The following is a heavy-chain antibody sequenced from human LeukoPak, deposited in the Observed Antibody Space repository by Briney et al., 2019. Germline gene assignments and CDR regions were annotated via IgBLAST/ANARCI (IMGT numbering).Heavy chain of an antibody. Sequence: SETLSLTCAVYGGSFSGYYWSWIRQPPGKGLEWIGEINHSGSTNYNLSLKSRVTISVDTSKNQISLKLSSVTAADTAVYYCARGQPWYYYDSSGYYYYYWGQGTLVTVSS. CDR2: INHSGST. J-gene: IGHJ4*02. D-gene: IGHD3-22*01. CDR3: ARGQPWYYYDSSGYYYYY. V-gene: IGHV4-34*01. CDR1: GGSFSGYY.